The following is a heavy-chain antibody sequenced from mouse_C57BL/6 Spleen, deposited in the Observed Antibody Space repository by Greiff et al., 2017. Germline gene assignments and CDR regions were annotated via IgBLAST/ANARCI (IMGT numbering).Heavy chain of an antibody. V-gene: IGHV5-4*03. CDR2: ISDGGSYT. J-gene: IGHJ2*01. Sequence: EVMLVESGGGLVKPGGSLKLSCAASGFTFSSYAMSWVRQTPEKRLAWVATISDGGSYTYYPDNVKGRFTISRDNAKNNLYLQMSHLKSEDTAMYYCASDRPFDYWGQGTTLTVSS. CDR3: ASDRPFDY. CDR1: GFTFSSYA.